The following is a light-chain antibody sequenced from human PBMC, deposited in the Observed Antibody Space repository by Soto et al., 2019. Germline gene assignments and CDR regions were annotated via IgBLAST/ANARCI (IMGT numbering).Light chain of an antibody. J-gene: IGLJ1*01. CDR3: GSWDSSLRAYV. V-gene: IGLV1-51*01. CDR2: DDN. Sequence: QSGLTQPPSVSSSPGQKVTISCSGSSSNIWGNSVSWYQQLPGTAPKLLIYDDNKRPAGIPDRFSGSKSGTSATLGITGFQTGDEADYYCGSWDSSLRAYVFRTGTKVTVL. CDR1: SSNIWGNS.